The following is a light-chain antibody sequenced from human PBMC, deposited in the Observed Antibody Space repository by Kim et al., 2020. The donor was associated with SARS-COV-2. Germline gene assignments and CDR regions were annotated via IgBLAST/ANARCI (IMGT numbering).Light chain of an antibody. CDR2: GAS. V-gene: IGKV3-15*01. CDR1: QSVSNN. CDR3: QQYNNWPPIS. J-gene: IGKJ5*01. Sequence: ETVMTQAPATLSVSPGERATLSCRASQSVSNNLAWYQQKPGQAPRPIIYGASTRATGIPARFSGSGSGTEFTLIISSLQSEDFAVYYCQQYNNWPPISFGKGTRLEDK.